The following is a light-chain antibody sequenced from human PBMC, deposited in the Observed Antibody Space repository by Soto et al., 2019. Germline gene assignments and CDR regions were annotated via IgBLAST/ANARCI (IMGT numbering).Light chain of an antibody. CDR1: QATDCL. CDR2: DAS. Sequence: ELVLTQSPDTLSLYPGERATLSCRAGQATDCLLAWYQQKPGQAPRLLIYDASYRATGVPDRFIGGGSGTDFTLTITSLEPEDFAVYYCQQRSNWIFAFGPGTKVDL. J-gene: IGKJ3*01. V-gene: IGKV3-11*01. CDR3: QQRSNWIFA.